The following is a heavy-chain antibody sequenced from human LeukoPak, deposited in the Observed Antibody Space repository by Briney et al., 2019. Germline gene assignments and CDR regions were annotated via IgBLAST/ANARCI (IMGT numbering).Heavy chain of an antibody. CDR2: IYYSGST. V-gene: IGHV4-59*01. CDR3: AREGITGTYYYFDY. CDR1: GGSISSYY. D-gene: IGHD1-20*01. Sequence: SETLSLTCTVSGGSISSYYWSWIRQPPGKGLEWIGYIYYSGSTNYNPSLKSRVTISVDTSKNQFSLKLSSVTAADTAVCYCAREGITGTYYYFDYWGQGTLVTVSS. J-gene: IGHJ4*02.